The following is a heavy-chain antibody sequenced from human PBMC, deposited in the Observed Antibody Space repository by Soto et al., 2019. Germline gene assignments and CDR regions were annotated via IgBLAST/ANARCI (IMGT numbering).Heavy chain of an antibody. D-gene: IGHD3-10*01. V-gene: IGHV3-23*01. CDR3: AKDPVRGVIRTNWFDP. CDR1: GFTFSSYA. CDR2: ISGSGGST. Sequence: PGGSLRLSCAASGFTFSSYAMSWVRQAPGKGLEWVSAISGSGGSTYYADSVKGRFTISRDNSKNTLYLQMNSLRAEDTAVYYCAKDPVRGVIRTNWFDPWGQGTLVTVAS. J-gene: IGHJ5*02.